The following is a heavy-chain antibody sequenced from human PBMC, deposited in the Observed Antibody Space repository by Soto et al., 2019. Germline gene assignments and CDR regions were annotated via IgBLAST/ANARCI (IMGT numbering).Heavy chain of an antibody. CDR1: GFNFSKFD. CDR2: ISFDVNRR. J-gene: IGHJ6*02. CDR3: AREGAGPAVIGHYYYGMDV. V-gene: IGHV3-30-3*01. Sequence: GGSLRLSCAASGFNFSKFDMHWVRQAPGKELEWVAVISFDVNRRYYPDSVKGRFTISRDNSQNALYLQMNSLRAEDTAVYFCAREGAGPAVIGHYYYGMDVWGQGTRVTVAS. D-gene: IGHD2-2*02.